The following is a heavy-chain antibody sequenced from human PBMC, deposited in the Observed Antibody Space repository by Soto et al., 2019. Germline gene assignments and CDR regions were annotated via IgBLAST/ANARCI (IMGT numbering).Heavy chain of an antibody. CDR1: GGTLSSYT. V-gene: IGHV1-69*04. Sequence: EASVKVSCKASGGTLSSYTFSWVRQAPGQGLEWMGRIIPNLGITNYAQKFQGRITIIVDKSTSTAYMELSSLRSEDTAVYYCARDKGYCSGASCPDFDYWGQGTLVTVSS. J-gene: IGHJ4*02. CDR3: ARDKGYCSGASCPDFDY. CDR2: IIPNLGIT. D-gene: IGHD2-15*01.